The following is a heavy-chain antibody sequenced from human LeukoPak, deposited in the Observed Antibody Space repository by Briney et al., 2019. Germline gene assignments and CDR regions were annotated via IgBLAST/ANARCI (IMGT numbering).Heavy chain of an antibody. Sequence: GGSLRLSCVASGFTFGNYWMHWVRQAPGKELVCISRINNDGSTVYADSVAGRFTISRDNARNTLYLQMNTLRVEDTAVYYCARDYYGSINLWGQGTLVTVSS. CDR2: INNDGST. J-gene: IGHJ1*01. D-gene: IGHD3-10*01. CDR1: GFTFGNYW. CDR3: ARDYYGSINL. V-gene: IGHV3-74*01.